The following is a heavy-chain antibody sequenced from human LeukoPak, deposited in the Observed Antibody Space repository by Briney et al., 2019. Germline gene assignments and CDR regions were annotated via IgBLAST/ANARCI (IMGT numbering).Heavy chain of an antibody. V-gene: IGHV1-2*02. CDR1: GYTFTGYY. J-gene: IGHJ5*02. CDR2: INPNSGGT. CDR3: ARESFGAITMIVQGDGNWFDP. Sequence: GASVKVSCKASGYTFTGYYMHWVRQAPGQGLEWMGWINPNSGGTNYAQKFQGRVTMTRDTSISTAYMELSRLRSDDTAVYYCARESFGAITMIVQGDGNWFDPWGQGTLVTVSS. D-gene: IGHD3-22*01.